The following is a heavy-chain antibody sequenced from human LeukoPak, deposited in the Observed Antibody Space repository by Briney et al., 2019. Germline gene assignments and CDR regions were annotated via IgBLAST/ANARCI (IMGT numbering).Heavy chain of an antibody. V-gene: IGHV4-59*11. J-gene: IGHJ6*03. Sequence: SETLSLTCSVSGDSITSPISSHYWSWIRQPPGKGLEWIAYIYYTGGTNYNPSLKSRLTISRDTFRNQFFLKVNSVTAADTAVYYCARGLPMDVWGKGTSVTVSS. CDR2: IYYTGGT. CDR3: ARGLPMDV. CDR1: GDSITSPISSHY.